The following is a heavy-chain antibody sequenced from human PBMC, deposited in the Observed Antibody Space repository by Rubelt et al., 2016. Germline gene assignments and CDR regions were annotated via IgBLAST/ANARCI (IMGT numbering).Heavy chain of an antibody. CDR1: GFSFSKEG. CDR2: ISGSGGST. J-gene: IGHJ4*02. V-gene: IGHV3-23*04. D-gene: IGHD4-17*01. Sequence: EVQLVESGGGLIQPGGSLRLSCEASGFSFSKEGMSWVRQIPGKGLEWVSGISGSGGSTYYADSVKGRFIISRDNGENMLYLQMNGLRAEDAAIYYCAGRVEDYDDYHYFDSWGQGTLVTVSS. CDR3: AGRVEDYDDYHYFDS.